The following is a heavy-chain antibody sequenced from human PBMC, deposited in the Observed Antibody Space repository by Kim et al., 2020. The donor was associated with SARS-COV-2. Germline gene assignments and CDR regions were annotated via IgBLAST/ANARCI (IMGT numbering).Heavy chain of an antibody. CDR2: IDPDGNTA. CDR1: GFTFSTYW. CDR3: VRGSNAWRGVDY. Sequence: GGSLRLSCAASGFTFSTYWMHWVRQAPGKGLACVSRIDPDGNTADCAASVKGRFTISRDNAKNTLYLQMNSLRAEDTAVYYCVRGSNAWRGVDYGGQGTLVTVSS. D-gene: IGHD3-3*01. V-gene: IGHV3-74*01. J-gene: IGHJ4*02.